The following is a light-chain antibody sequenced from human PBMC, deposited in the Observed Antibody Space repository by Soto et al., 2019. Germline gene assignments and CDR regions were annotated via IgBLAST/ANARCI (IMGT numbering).Light chain of an antibody. Sequence: QSVLTQPASVSGSPGQSITISCTGTSSDVGGYNYVSWYQHHPGKAPKLMIYDVSNRPSGVSNRFSGSKSGNTASLTISGLQAEDEADYYCNSYTTSTTYVFGTGTKVPV. CDR3: NSYTTSTTYV. V-gene: IGLV2-14*03. CDR2: DVS. J-gene: IGLJ1*01. CDR1: SSDVGGYNY.